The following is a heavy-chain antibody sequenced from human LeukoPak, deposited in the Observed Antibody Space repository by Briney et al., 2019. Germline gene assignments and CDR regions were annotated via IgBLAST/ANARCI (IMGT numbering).Heavy chain of an antibody. D-gene: IGHD5-24*01. V-gene: IGHV4-59*01. Sequence: SETLSLTCTVSGGSTNNYYWSWIRQPPGRGLEWIGYVYYTGSTNYNASLKSRVTISVDTSRNQFSLKLSSVTAADTAVYYCARFSTMLDYWGQGTLVAVSS. CDR3: ARFSTMLDY. J-gene: IGHJ4*02. CDR2: VYYTGST. CDR1: GGSTNNYY.